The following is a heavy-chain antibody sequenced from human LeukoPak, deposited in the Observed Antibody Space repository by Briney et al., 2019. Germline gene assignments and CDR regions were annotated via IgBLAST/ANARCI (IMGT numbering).Heavy chain of an antibody. CDR1: GGSFSGYY. CDR3: ARRTSIAAPAYYFDY. D-gene: IGHD6-6*01. Sequence: SETLSLTCAVYGGSFSGYYWSWIRQPPGEGLEWIGEINHSGSTNYNPSLKSRVTISVDTSKNQFSLKLSSVTAADTAVYYCARRTSIAAPAYYFDYWGQGTLVTVSS. J-gene: IGHJ4*02. V-gene: IGHV4-34*01. CDR2: INHSGST.